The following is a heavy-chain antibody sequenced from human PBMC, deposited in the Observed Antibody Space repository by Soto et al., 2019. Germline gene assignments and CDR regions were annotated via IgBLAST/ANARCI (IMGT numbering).Heavy chain of an antibody. CDR2: FDPEDGET. J-gene: IGHJ3*02. D-gene: IGHD2-15*01. Sequence: ASVKVSCKVSGYTLTELSMHWVRQAPGKGLEWMGGFDPEDGETIYAQKFQGRVTMTEDTSTDTAYMELSSLRSEDTAVYYCATANNRYCSGGSCYWAGSNQYDAFDIWGQGTMVTVSS. CDR3: ATANNRYCSGGSCYWAGSNQYDAFDI. V-gene: IGHV1-24*01. CDR1: GYTLTELS.